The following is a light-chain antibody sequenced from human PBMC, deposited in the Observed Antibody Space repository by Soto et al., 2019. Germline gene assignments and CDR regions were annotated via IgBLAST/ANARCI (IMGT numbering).Light chain of an antibody. CDR3: AAWDSSLTARV. J-gene: IGLJ3*02. Sequence: QSVLTQPPSASGTPGQRVSISCSGSSSNIGSYSVYWYQQLPGSAPRLLMYGENQRPSGVPDRFSGSRSGTSASLAISGLRSEDEANYYWAAWDSSLTARVFGGGTQLTVL. V-gene: IGLV1-47*01. CDR1: SSNIGSYS. CDR2: GEN.